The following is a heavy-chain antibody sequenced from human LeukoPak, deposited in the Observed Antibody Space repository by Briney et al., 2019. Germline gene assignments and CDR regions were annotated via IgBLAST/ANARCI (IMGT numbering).Heavy chain of an antibody. J-gene: IGHJ6*03. CDR1: TFTFKRYE. CDR2: ISSSSNTI. CDR3: ASPRPSGSFDWFPEYFNYYMDV. D-gene: IGHD3-9*01. Sequence: PGESLTLSCTSSTFTFKRYEMNWVRQAPGRGLEWISYISSSSNTIYYADSVEGRFTVSRDNAENSLYLQMNSLRAEDTAIYYCASPRPSGSFDWFPEYFNYYMDVWGKGTMVSVSS. V-gene: IGHV3-48*03.